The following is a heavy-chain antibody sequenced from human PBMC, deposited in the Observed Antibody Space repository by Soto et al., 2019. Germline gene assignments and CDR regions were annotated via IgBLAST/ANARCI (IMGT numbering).Heavy chain of an antibody. V-gene: IGHV4-59*12. CDR3: ARGKCGYCSGGSCYSGPPYYFDY. CDR1: GGSISSYY. J-gene: IGHJ4*02. Sequence: SETLSLTCTVSGGSISSYYWSWIRQPPGKGLEWIGYIYYSGSTNYNPYIKSRVTITVDTSRNQFSLKLSSVTAADTAVYFCARGKCGYCSGGSCYSGPPYYFDYWGQGTLVTVSS. D-gene: IGHD2-15*01. CDR2: IYYSGST.